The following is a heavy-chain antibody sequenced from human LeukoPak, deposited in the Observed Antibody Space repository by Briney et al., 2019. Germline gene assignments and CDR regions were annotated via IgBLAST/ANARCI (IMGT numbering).Heavy chain of an antibody. V-gene: IGHV3-48*04. CDR1: GFTFSSYS. CDR3: AREVLWYYGSGSF. D-gene: IGHD3-10*01. J-gene: IGHJ4*02. Sequence: PGRSLRLSCAASGFTFSSYSMNWVRQAPGKGLEWVSYISSSSTIYYADSVKGRFTISRDNAKNSLYLQMNSLRAEDTAVYYCAREVLWYYGSGSFWSQGTLVTVSS. CDR2: ISSSSTI.